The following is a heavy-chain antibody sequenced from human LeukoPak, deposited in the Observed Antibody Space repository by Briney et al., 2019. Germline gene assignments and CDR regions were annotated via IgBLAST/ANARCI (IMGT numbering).Heavy chain of an antibody. CDR1: GFTFDDNG. CDR3: AKAPAPPYYDFWSGYYTTFGLEYFDY. D-gene: IGHD3-3*01. Sequence: PGGSLRLSCAASGFTFDDNGMSWVRQAPGQGLGWVSAISGSGGSTYYDDSVNGRFTISRDNSKNTLCLQMNSLRAEDTAVYYCAKAPAPPYYDFWSGYYTTFGLEYFDYWGQGTLVTVSS. CDR2: ISGSGGST. V-gene: IGHV3-23*01. J-gene: IGHJ4*02.